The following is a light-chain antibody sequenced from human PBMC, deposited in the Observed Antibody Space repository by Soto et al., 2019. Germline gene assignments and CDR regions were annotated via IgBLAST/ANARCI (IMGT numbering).Light chain of an antibody. V-gene: IGLV2-14*01. CDR3: SSYTSSSTYV. CDR2: EVS. Sequence: QSALTQPASVSGSPGQSITISCTGTSSDVGGYNYVSWYQQHPGKAPKLMIYEVSNRPSGVSNRFSGSKSGNTASLTISGLQAEDEAEYYCSSYTSSSTYVLGTGTKVIVL. J-gene: IGLJ1*01. CDR1: SSDVGGYNY.